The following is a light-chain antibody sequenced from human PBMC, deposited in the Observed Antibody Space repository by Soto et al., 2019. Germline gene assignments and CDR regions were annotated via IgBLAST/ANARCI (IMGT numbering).Light chain of an antibody. CDR2: DAS. J-gene: IGKJ1*01. CDR1: QSISSW. CDR3: QQYKTFSWT. V-gene: IGKV1-5*01. Sequence: IQMTRSPSTLSASVGDRVTIACRASQSISSWLAWYQQQPGKAPQLLIYDASSLQSGVPSRFSGSGSGTEFTLTISSLQPDAFATYYCQQYKTFSWTFGQGTKVDIK.